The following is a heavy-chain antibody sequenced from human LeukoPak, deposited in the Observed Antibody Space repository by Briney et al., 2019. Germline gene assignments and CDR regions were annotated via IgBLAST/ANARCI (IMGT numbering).Heavy chain of an antibody. CDR2: INPNSGGT. CDR1: GYTFTGYY. D-gene: IGHD5-18*01. J-gene: IGHJ4*02. Sequence: ASVKVSCKASGYTFTGYYMHWVRQAPGQGLEWMGWINPNSGGTNYAQKFQGRVTMTRDTSISTAYMELSRLRSDDTAVYYCARVGDTATGSYKFDYWGQGTLVTVSS. V-gene: IGHV1-2*02. CDR3: ARVGDTATGSYKFDY.